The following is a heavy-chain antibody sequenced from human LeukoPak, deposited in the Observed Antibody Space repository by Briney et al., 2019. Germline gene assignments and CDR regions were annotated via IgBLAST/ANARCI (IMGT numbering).Heavy chain of an antibody. J-gene: IGHJ6*02. V-gene: IGHV3-30*03. D-gene: IGHD6-6*01. CDR2: TSYDGTNK. CDR1: GFTFSNHG. Sequence: GGSLRLSCTASGFTFSNHGMHWVRQASGKGLEWVAVTSYDGTNKYYADSVKGRFTISRDNSKNTLYLQMNSLRAEDTAVYYCARVGPPRQQEYYYGMDVWGQGTTVTVSS. CDR3: ARVGPPRQQEYYYGMDV.